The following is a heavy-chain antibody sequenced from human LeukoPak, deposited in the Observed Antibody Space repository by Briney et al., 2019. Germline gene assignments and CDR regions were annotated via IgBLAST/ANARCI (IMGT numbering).Heavy chain of an antibody. CDR2: ISLTGRT. CDR1: GGSITSTNW. J-gene: IGHJ4*02. V-gene: IGHV4-4*02. Sequence: SETLSLTCGVSGGSITSTNWWSWVRQPPGQGLEWIGEISLTGRTNYNPPLIGRVIMSLDESRNQLSLTLTSVTAADTAMYYCTRESGPYCPFGYWGQGTLVVVPS. D-gene: IGHD1-26*01. CDR3: TRESGPYCPFGY.